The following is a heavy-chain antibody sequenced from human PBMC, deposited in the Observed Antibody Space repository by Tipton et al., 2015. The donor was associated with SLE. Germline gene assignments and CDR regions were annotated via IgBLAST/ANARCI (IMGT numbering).Heavy chain of an antibody. D-gene: IGHD6-19*01. CDR2: IYYSGTT. J-gene: IGHJ4*02. CDR1: GASISSNY. V-gene: IGHV4-59*01. Sequence: TLSLTCSVSGASISSNYWSWIRQPPGKGLEWIGYIYYSGTTNYNPSLKSRVTISVDTSKNQVSLKLSSVTAADTAVYYCASARDHWLVYDYWGQGTLVTVSS. CDR3: ASARDHWLVYDY.